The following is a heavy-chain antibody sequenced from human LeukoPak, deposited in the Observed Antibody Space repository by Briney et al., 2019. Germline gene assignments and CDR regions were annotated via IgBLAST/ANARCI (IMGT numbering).Heavy chain of an antibody. CDR3: ARERGSQRGILDAFDI. CDR1: GGSISSYY. D-gene: IGHD1-26*01. Sequence: PSETLSLTCTVSGGSISSYYWSWIRQPPGKGLEWIGYIYYSGSTNYNPSLKSRVTMSLDTSKNQFSLKLSSVTAADTAVYYCARERGSQRGILDAFDIWGQGTMVTVSS. J-gene: IGHJ3*02. V-gene: IGHV4-59*12. CDR2: IYYSGST.